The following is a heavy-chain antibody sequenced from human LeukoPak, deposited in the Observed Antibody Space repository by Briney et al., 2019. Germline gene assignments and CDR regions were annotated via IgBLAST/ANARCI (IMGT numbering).Heavy chain of an antibody. Sequence: ASVKVSCKASGYTFTGYYMHWVRQAPGQGLEWMGRINPNSGGTNYAQKFQGRVTMTRDTSISTAYMELSRLRSDDTAVYYCARDRRVKIFGVVIMTGYFDYWGQGTLVTVSS. CDR1: GYTFTGYY. V-gene: IGHV1-2*06. D-gene: IGHD3-3*01. J-gene: IGHJ4*02. CDR3: ARDRRVKIFGVVIMTGYFDY. CDR2: INPNSGGT.